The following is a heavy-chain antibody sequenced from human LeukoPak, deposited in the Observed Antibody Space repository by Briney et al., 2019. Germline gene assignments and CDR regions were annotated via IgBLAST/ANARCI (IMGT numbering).Heavy chain of an antibody. CDR3: ASAGYYYYMDV. V-gene: IGHV4-61*02. CDR2: IYTSGST. Sequence: SQTLSLTCTVSGGSISSDSYYWSWIRQPAGKGLEWIGRIYTSGSTNYNPSLKSRVTMSVDTSKNQFSLKLSSVTAADTAVYYCASAGYYYYMDVWGKGTTVTVSS. J-gene: IGHJ6*03. CDR1: GGSISSDSYY.